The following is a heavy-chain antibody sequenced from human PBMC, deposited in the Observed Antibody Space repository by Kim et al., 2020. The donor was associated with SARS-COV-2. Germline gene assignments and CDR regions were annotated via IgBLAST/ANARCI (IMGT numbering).Heavy chain of an antibody. CDR2: I. D-gene: IGHD3-10*01. J-gene: IGHJ6*02. V-gene: IGHV3-21*01. Sequence: IYNADADKGRFTISRDNAKHSLYLQMNSRRAEDTAVYYCARAPGRGGMDVWGQGTTVTVSS. CDR3: ARAPGRGGMDV.